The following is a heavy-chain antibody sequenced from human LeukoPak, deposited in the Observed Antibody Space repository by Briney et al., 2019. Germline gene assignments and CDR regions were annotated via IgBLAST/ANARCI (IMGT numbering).Heavy chain of an antibody. CDR3: ARDSLDYDFWSGYYVPRWYFDY. Sequence: GGSLRLSCAASGFSFSNFWMHWVRQVPGKGLVWVSRISSDGSDTIYADSVKGRFTMSRDNAKNTLYLQMNSLRAEDTAVYYCARDSLDYDFWSGYYVPRWYFDYWGQGTLVTVSS. CDR1: GFSFSNFW. V-gene: IGHV3-74*01. J-gene: IGHJ4*02. D-gene: IGHD3-3*01. CDR2: ISSDGSDT.